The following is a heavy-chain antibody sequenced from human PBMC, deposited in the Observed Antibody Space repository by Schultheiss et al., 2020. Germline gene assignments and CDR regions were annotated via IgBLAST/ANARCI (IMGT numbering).Heavy chain of an antibody. V-gene: IGHV3-33*08. D-gene: IGHD1-26*01. Sequence: GESLKISCAASGFTFSSYGMHWVRQAPGKGLEWVANIRQDGGEKYYADSVKGRFTISRDNSKNTLYLQMNSLRAEDTAVYYCARVSWVRGNDYGDNWGQGTLVTVSS. CDR3: ARVSWVRGNDYGDN. CDR1: GFTFSSYG. CDR2: IRQDGGEK. J-gene: IGHJ4*02.